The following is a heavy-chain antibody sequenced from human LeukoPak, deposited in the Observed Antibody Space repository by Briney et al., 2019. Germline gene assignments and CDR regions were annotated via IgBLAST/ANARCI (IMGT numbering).Heavy chain of an antibody. CDR3: ALSGRYSSSWYRFDY. D-gene: IGHD6-13*01. V-gene: IGHV3-23*01. CDR2: ISGSGGST. CDR1: GFTFSTYA. Sequence: GGSLRLSCAASGFTFSTYAMSWVRQAPGKGLEWVSVISGSGGSTNHADSVKGRFTISRDNSKNTLYLQMNSLKAEDTAVYYCALSGRYSSSWYRFDYWGQGTLVTVSS. J-gene: IGHJ4*02.